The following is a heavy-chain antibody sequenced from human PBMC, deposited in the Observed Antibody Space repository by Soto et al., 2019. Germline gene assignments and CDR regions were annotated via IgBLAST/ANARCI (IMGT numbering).Heavy chain of an antibody. CDR2: IIPIFGTA. Sequence: QVQLVQSGAEVKKPGSSVKVSCKASGGTFSSYAISWVRQAPGQGLEWMGGIIPIFGTANYAQKFQGRVTITADESTSTAYVELSSLRSEDTAVYYGARDGVVVPAATYYYYGMDVWGQGTTVTVSS. D-gene: IGHD2-2*01. V-gene: IGHV1-69*01. CDR3: ARDGVVVPAATYYYYGMDV. CDR1: GGTFSSYA. J-gene: IGHJ6*02.